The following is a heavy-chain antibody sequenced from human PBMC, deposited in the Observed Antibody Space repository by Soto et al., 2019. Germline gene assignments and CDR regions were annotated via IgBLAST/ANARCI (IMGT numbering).Heavy chain of an antibody. Sequence: EVQLLESGGGLVQPGGSLRLSCAASGFTFSSYAMSWVRQAPGKGLEWVSAISGSGGSTYYADSVKGRFTISRDNSKNTLYLQMNSLRAEDTAVYYCVKGGSSGSYSYYYYGMDVWGQGTTVTVSS. CDR2: ISGSGGST. CDR3: VKGGSSGSYSYYYYGMDV. V-gene: IGHV3-23*01. CDR1: GFTFSSYA. D-gene: IGHD1-26*01. J-gene: IGHJ6*02.